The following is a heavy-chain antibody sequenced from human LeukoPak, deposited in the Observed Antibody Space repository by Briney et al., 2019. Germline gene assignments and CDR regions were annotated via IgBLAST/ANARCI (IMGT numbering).Heavy chain of an antibody. CDR2: IYSGGST. CDR3: ARDMGY. J-gene: IGHJ4*02. CDR1: GFTFNNAW. Sequence: PGGSLRLSCAASGFTFNNAWMSWVRQAPGKGLEWVSVIYSGGSTYYADSVKGRFTISRDNSKNTVYLQMNSLRAEDTAVYYCARDMGYWGQGTLVTVSS. V-gene: IGHV3-66*01. D-gene: IGHD3-10*01.